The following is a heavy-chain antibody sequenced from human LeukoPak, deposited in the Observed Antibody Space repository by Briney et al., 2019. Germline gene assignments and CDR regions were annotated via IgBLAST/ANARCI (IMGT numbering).Heavy chain of an antibody. CDR1: GFTFSSYS. V-gene: IGHV3-21*04. D-gene: IGHD1-20*01. CDR3: AKDRSPEYNWNDAGYFDY. Sequence: PGGSLRLSCAASGFTFSSYSMNWVRQAPGKGLEWVSSISSSSSYIYYADSVKGRFTISRDNAKNSLYLQMNSLRAEDTAVYYCAKDRSPEYNWNDAGYFDYWGQGTLVTVSS. CDR2: ISSSSSYI. J-gene: IGHJ4*02.